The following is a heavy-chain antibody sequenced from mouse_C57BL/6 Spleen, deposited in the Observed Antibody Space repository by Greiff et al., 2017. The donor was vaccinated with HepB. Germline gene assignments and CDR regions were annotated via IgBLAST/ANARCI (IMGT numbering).Heavy chain of an antibody. J-gene: IGHJ4*01. CDR2: IYPGDGDT. D-gene: IGHD1-1*01. V-gene: IGHV1-82*01. CDR1: GYAFSSSW. CDR3: ARDYGISYAMDY. Sequence: VQLQQSGPELVKPGASVKISCKASGYAFSSSWMNWVKQRPGKGLEWIGRIYPGDGDTNYNGKFKGKATLTADKSSSTAYMQLSSLTSEDSAVYFCARDYGISYAMDYWGQGTSVTVSS.